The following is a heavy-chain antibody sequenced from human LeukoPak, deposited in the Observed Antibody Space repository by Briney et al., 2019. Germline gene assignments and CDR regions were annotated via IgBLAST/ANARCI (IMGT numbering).Heavy chain of an antibody. D-gene: IGHD6-13*01. Sequence: SETLSLTCTVSGGSISSYYWSWIRQPPGKGLEWIGYIYYSGSSNNNPSLKSRVTISVDTSKNQFSLKLNSVTAADTAVYYCARESSSSWSAADYWGQGTLVTVSS. CDR3: ARESSSSWSAADY. V-gene: IGHV4-59*01. J-gene: IGHJ4*02. CDR1: GGSISSYY. CDR2: IYYSGSS.